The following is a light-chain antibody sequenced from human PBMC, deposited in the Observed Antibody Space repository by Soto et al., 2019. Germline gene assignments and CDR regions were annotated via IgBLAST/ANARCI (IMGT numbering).Light chain of an antibody. CDR1: QSINIY. CDR3: QQSYSTPPVT. V-gene: IGKV1-39*01. J-gene: IGKJ5*01. Sequence: DIPMTQSPSSLSASVGDSVTITCRASQSINIYLSWYQQKPGKAPKLLINVASTLQGGVPSRFSGSGSGTEFTLAISSLQPEDFATYYCQQSYSTPPVTFGQGTRLEIK. CDR2: VAS.